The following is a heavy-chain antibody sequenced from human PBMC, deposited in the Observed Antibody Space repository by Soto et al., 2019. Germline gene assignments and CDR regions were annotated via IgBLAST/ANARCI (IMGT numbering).Heavy chain of an antibody. CDR1: GGTFSSYA. J-gene: IGHJ3*02. V-gene: IGHV1-69*12. CDR3: ARDRGDGYKTPDAFDI. Sequence: QVQLVQSGAEVKKPGSSVKVSCKASGGTFSSYAINWVRQAPGQGLEWMGGIIPIFGTANYAQKFQGRVTITADESTSTAYMELSSLRSEDTAVYYCARDRGDGYKTPDAFDIWGQGTMVTVSS. CDR2: IIPIFGTA. D-gene: IGHD3-10*01.